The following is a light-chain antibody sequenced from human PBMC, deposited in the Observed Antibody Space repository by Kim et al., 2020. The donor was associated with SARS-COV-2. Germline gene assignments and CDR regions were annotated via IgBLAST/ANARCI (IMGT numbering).Light chain of an antibody. CDR1: SLRTYY. Sequence: ALGQTGRITCQGDSLRTYYASWYQQKPGQAPILVFYGRNNRPSGIPDRFSGSRSGNTASLTVTGAQAVDEADYYCNSRDNSGDHVVFGGGTQLTVL. CDR3: NSRDNSGDHVV. J-gene: IGLJ3*02. CDR2: GRN. V-gene: IGLV3-19*01.